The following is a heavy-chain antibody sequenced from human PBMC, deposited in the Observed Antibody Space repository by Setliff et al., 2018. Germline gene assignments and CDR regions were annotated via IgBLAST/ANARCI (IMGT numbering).Heavy chain of an antibody. D-gene: IGHD1-26*01. V-gene: IGHV4-59*08. CDR2: RHDNGER. J-gene: IGHJ3*01. CDR1: PGSISRHY. Sequence: SETLSLTCTVSPGSISRHYWSWFRQAPGKGLEWIGYRHDNGERDYNPSLGSRVTISADTSKRQFSLNLISVTAADTGVYYCTKWVTGAFDVWGQGTRVT. CDR3: TKWVTGAFDV.